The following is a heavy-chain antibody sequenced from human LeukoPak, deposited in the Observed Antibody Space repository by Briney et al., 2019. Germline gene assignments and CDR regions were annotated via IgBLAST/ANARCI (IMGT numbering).Heavy chain of an antibody. V-gene: IGHV3-48*01. J-gene: IGHJ4*02. CDR2: ISSSSSTI. CDR1: GFTFSSYS. Sequence: GGSLRLSCAASGFTFSSYSMNWVRQAPGKGLEWVSYISSSSSTIYYADSVKGRFTISRDNAKNSLYLRMNSLRAEDTAVYYCARDPTYYLRYGYFDSWGQGTLVTVSS. D-gene: IGHD1-26*01. CDR3: ARDPTYYLRYGYFDS.